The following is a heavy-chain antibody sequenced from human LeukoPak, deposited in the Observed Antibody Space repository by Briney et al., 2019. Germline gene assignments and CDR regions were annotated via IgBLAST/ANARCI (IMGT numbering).Heavy chain of an antibody. D-gene: IGHD2-15*01. CDR2: IYYSGST. CDR1: GGSISSYY. V-gene: IGHV4-59*08. Sequence: SETLSLTCTVSGGSISSYYWSWIRQPPGKGLEWIGYIYYSGSTNYNPSLKSRVTLSLDTSKNQFSLKLSSVTAADTAVYYCARSGSYAAAGDYWGQGTLVTVSS. CDR3: ARSGSYAAAGDY. J-gene: IGHJ4*02.